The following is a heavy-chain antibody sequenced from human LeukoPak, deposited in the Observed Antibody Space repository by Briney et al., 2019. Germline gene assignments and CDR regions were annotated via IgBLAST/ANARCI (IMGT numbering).Heavy chain of an antibody. CDR2: ISNTGTDT. D-gene: IGHD3-10*01. CDR1: GFTFTNYA. J-gene: IGHJ6*02. V-gene: IGHV3-23*01. Sequence: PGGSLRLSCVASGFTFTNYAMRWLRQAPGKGLEGVSTISNTGTDTYYADSVQGRFTISRDNSENTLYLQMNNLRAEDTAIYYCAKVPYSDYGSGRPPFMDVWGQGTTVAVSS. CDR3: AKVPYSDYGSGRPPFMDV.